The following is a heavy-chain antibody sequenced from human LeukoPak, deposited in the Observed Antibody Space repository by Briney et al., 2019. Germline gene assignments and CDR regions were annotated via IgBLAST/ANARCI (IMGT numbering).Heavy chain of an antibody. CDR1: GFTFSSYG. CDR2: ISYDGSNK. J-gene: IGHJ4*02. CDR3: AKVCYYGSGSYCIDY. Sequence: GGSLRLSCAASGFTFSSYGMHWVRQAPGKGLEWVAVISYDGSNKYYADSVKGRFTISRDNSKNTLYLQMNSLRAEDTAVYYCAKVCYYGSGSYCIDYWGQGTLVTVSS. V-gene: IGHV3-30*18. D-gene: IGHD3-10*01.